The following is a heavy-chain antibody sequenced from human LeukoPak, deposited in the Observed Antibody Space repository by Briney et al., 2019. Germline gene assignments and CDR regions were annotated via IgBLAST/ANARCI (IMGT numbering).Heavy chain of an antibody. Sequence: GGSLRLSCAASGFTFSSYSMNWVRQAPGKGLEWVANIKQDGSEKYYVDSVKGRFTISRDNAKNSLYLQMNSLRAEDTAVYYCARDMDSSSWYWFDPWGQGTLVTVSS. V-gene: IGHV3-7*01. D-gene: IGHD6-13*01. CDR1: GFTFSSYS. J-gene: IGHJ5*02. CDR2: IKQDGSEK. CDR3: ARDMDSSSWYWFDP.